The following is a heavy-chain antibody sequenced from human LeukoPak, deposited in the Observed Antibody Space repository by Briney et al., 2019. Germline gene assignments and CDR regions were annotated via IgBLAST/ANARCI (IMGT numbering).Heavy chain of an antibody. CDR2: IIPIFGTA. J-gene: IGHJ5*02. CDR1: GGTFSSYA. CDR3: ARTEGDYCSSTSCYNNWFDP. V-gene: IGHV1-69*05. Sequence: GASVKVSCKASGGTFSSYAISWVRQAPGQGLEWMGGIIPIFGTANYAQKFQGRVTITTDESTSTAYMELSSLRSEDTAAYYCARTEGDYCSSTSCYNNWFDPWGQGTLVTVSS. D-gene: IGHD2-2*02.